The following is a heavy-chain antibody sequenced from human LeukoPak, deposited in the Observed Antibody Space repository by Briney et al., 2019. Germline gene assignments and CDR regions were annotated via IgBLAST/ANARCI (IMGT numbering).Heavy chain of an antibody. J-gene: IGHJ3*02. D-gene: IGHD5-18*01. CDR2: IYYSGST. Sequence: SETLSLTCAVYGGSFSGYYWSWIRQPPGKGLEWIGYIYYSGSTNYNPSLKSRVTISVDTSKNQFSLKLSSVTAADTAVYYCARDVFTWIQLWSGMDAFDIWGQGTMVTVSS. CDR1: GGSFSGYY. V-gene: IGHV4-59*12. CDR3: ARDVFTWIQLWSGMDAFDI.